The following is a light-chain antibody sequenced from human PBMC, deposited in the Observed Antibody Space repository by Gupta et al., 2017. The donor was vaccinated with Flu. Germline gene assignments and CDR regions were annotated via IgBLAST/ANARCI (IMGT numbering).Light chain of an antibody. Sequence: DIQVTQSPSSLSASVGDRVIITCRASQSIGNLFLNWYQKRPGTAPKVLIYATSNLQSGVPSRFSGSGSGTDFTLTISSLQPDDSATYYCQESVRTPYSFAQGTKVQIK. CDR3: QESVRTPYS. CDR1: QSIGNLF. CDR2: ATS. V-gene: IGKV1-39*01. J-gene: IGKJ2*03.